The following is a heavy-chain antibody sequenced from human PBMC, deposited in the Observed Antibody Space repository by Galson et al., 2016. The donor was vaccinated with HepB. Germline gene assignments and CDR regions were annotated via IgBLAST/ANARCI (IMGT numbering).Heavy chain of an antibody. Sequence: SLRLSCAASGFIFSNSAMSWVRQAPGKGLEWVSGLLGGGDTTYYAESVKGRFTISRDNSKNTLYLQMNNLRAEDTAVYYCVKDDKWNVDYWGQGTLVTVSS. CDR1: GFIFSNSA. D-gene: IGHD1-1*01. CDR3: VKDDKWNVDY. J-gene: IGHJ4*02. V-gene: IGHV3-23*01. CDR2: LLGGGDTT.